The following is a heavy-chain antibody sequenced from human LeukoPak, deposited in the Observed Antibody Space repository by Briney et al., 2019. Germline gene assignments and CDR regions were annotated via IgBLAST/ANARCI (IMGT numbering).Heavy chain of an antibody. V-gene: IGHV1-69*05. D-gene: IGHD4-17*01. CDR2: IMPLFGTA. CDR1: GGTFNNSA. Sequence: ASVKVSCKTSGGTFNNSAISWVRQAPGQGLEWLGGIMPLFGTAGYAQKFQGRVTITKDESTRTVYLELTSLTSDDTAVYYCARDVHGDYGSGWFDPWGQGTLVTVSS. CDR3: ARDVHGDYGSGWFDP. J-gene: IGHJ5*02.